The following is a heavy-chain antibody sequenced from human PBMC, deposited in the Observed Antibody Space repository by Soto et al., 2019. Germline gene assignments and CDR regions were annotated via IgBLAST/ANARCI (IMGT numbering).Heavy chain of an antibody. CDR3: ARAVGPFDY. V-gene: IGHV3-33*01. CDR1: GFTFSTYG. J-gene: IGHJ4*02. Sequence: PGGSLRLSCAASGFTFSTYGMHWVRQAPGMGLEWVAVIWYDGSHKDYADSVKGRFTISRDNSKNTLYLQMSSLRVEDTAVYYCARAVGPFDYWGQGTLVTVSS. D-gene: IGHD1-26*01. CDR2: IWYDGSHK.